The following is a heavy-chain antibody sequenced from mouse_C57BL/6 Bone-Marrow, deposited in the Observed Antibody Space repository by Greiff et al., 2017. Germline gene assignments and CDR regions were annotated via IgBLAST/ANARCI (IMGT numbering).Heavy chain of an antibody. D-gene: IGHD2-3*01. V-gene: IGHV1-15*01. J-gene: IGHJ3*01. CDR1: GYTFTDYE. CDR3: TRWGDDGYYPWFAY. Sequence: VQLQQSGAELVRPGASVTLSCKASGYTFTDYEMHWVKQTPVHGLEWIGAIDPETGGTAYNQKFKGKAILTADKSSSTAYMGLRSLTSEDSAVYYCTRWGDDGYYPWFAYWGQGTLVTVSA. CDR2: IDPETGGT.